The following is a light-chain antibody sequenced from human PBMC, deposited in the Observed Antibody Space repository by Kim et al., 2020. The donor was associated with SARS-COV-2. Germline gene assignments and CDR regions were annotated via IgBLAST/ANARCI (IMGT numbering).Light chain of an antibody. CDR1: QSVSRY. Sequence: DIQMTQSPSSLSASVGDTVTITCRARQSVSRYLNWYQYTPGKVPKLLIYATSNLQSGVPSRFNGSGSWTDFTLTISSLQPEDVAAYYCQQSYTMPFTFGQGTKLEI. CDR2: ATS. J-gene: IGKJ2*01. CDR3: QQSYTMPFT. V-gene: IGKV1-39*01.